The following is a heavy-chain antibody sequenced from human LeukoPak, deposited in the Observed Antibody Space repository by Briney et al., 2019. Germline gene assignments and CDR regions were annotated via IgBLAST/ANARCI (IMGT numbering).Heavy chain of an antibody. V-gene: IGHV3-9*01. Sequence: DPGGSLRLSCAASGFTFDDYAMHWVRQAPGKGLGWVSGISWNSGSIGYADSVKGRFTISRDNAKNSLYLQMNSLRAEDTALYYCAKERVSSSWYPYFYYYYYGMDVWGQGTTVTVSS. J-gene: IGHJ6*02. CDR1: GFTFDDYA. CDR2: ISWNSGSI. D-gene: IGHD6-13*01. CDR3: AKERVSSSWYPYFYYYYYGMDV.